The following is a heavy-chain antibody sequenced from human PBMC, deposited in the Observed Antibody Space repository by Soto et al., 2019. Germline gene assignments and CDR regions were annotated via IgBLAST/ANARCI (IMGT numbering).Heavy chain of an antibody. V-gene: IGHV1-69*01. CDR3: ARSRATTVAFDI. CDR2: TIPLSGTT. J-gene: IGHJ3*02. D-gene: IGHD1-1*01. Sequence: QVQLVQSGAEVKKPGSSVKVSCKASGGTFSSYAFTWVRQAPGQGLEWMGRTIPLSGTTNYAQKFQGRVTIIADEATRTAYMELSSLRSEDTAIYYCARSRATTVAFDIWGQGTLVTVSS. CDR1: GGTFSSYA.